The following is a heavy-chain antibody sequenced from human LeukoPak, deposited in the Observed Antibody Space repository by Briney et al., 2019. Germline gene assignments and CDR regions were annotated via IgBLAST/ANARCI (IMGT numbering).Heavy chain of an antibody. V-gene: IGHV3-74*01. CDR2: INSDGSST. D-gene: IGHD6-19*01. J-gene: IGHJ4*02. CDR3: ARVAYSSAWYIDY. CDR1: GFTFSSYW. Sequence: PGGALRLSCSASGFTFSSYWMHWVRQAPGKGLVWVSRINSDGSSTSYADTVKGRFTISRDNAKNTLYLQMNSLRAGDTALYYCARVAYSSAWYIDYWGQGTLVTVSS.